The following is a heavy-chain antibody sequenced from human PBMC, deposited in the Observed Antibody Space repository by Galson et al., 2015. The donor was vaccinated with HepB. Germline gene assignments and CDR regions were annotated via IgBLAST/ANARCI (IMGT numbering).Heavy chain of an antibody. D-gene: IGHD2-2*01. CDR3: AKDLIYCSSTSCGG. CDR2: ISYDGSNK. Sequence: SLRLSCAASGFTFSSYGMHWFRQAPGKGLEWVAVISYDGSNKYYADSVKGRFTISRDNSKNTLYLQMNSLRAEDTAVYYCAKDLIYCSSTSCGGWGQGTLVTVSS. CDR1: GFTFSSYG. J-gene: IGHJ4*02. V-gene: IGHV3-30*18.